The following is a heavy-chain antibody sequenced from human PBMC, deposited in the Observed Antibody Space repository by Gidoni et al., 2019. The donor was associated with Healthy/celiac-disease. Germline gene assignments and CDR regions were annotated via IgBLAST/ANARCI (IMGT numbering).Heavy chain of an antibody. CDR1: GLTFSSYA. CDR3: AKVLSTMIVVVSTFDY. Sequence: EVQLLESGGGLVQPGGSLRLSCAASGLTFSSYAMSWVRQAPGKGLGWVSAISVGGCSTYYADSLKGRFTISRDKSKNTLYLQMNSLRAEDTAVYYCAKVLSTMIVVVSTFDYWGQGTLVTVSS. V-gene: IGHV3-23*01. D-gene: IGHD3-22*01. CDR2: ISVGGCST. J-gene: IGHJ4*02.